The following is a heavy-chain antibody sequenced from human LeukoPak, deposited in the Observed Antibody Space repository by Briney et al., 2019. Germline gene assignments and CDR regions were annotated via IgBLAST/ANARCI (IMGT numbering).Heavy chain of an antibody. CDR3: ARDKYYYDSSGYYPFDY. CDR2: INPSGGST. Sequence: ASVKVSCKASGYTFTSYYMHWLRQSPGQGLEWMGIINPSGGSTSYAQKFQGRVTMTRDTSTSTVYMELSSLRSEDTAVYYCARDKYYYDSSGYYPFDYWGQGTLVTVSS. V-gene: IGHV1-46*01. J-gene: IGHJ4*02. D-gene: IGHD3-22*01. CDR1: GYTFTSYY.